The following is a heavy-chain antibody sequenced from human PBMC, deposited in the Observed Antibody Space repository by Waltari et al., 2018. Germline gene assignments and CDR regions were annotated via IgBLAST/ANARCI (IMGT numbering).Heavy chain of an antibody. CDR1: GGSISSGSYY. V-gene: IGHV4-61*02. Sequence: QVQLQESGPGLVKPSQTLSLTCTVSGGSISSGSYYWSWTRQPAGKGLEWIGRIYTSGSTNYNPSLKSRVTISVDTSKNQFSLKLSSVTAADTAVYYCARTPLYDFWSGSLDYWGQGTLVTVSS. CDR3: ARTPLYDFWSGSLDY. CDR2: IYTSGST. J-gene: IGHJ4*02. D-gene: IGHD3-3*01.